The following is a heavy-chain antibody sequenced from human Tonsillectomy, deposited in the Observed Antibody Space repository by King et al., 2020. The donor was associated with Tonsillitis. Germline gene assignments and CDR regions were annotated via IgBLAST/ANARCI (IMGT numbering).Heavy chain of an antibody. D-gene: IGHD3-22*01. Sequence: VQLVESGGGLVKPGGSLRLSCAASGFTFSSYTMNWVRQAPGKGLEWVSSISSSSSYIYYADSVKGRFTISRDNAKNSLDLQMNSLRAEDTAVYYCGRVGYYDSSGYYYSSYFDYWGQGTLVTVS. V-gene: IGHV3-21*01. CDR2: ISSSSSYI. CDR1: GFTFSSYT. CDR3: GRVGYYDSSGYYYSSYFDY. J-gene: IGHJ4*02.